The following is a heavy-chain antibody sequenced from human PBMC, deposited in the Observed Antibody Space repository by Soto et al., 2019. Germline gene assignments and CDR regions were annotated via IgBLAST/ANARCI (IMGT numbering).Heavy chain of an antibody. CDR1: GFTFSSSA. J-gene: IGHJ4*02. V-gene: IGHV3-23*01. CDR2: ISGSGGST. Sequence: PGGSLRLSCAASGFTFSSSAMSWVLQAPGKGLEWVSAISGSGGSTYYADSVKGRFTISRDNSKNTLYLQMNSLRAEDTAVYYCAKLKLTPINHFDYWGQGTLVTVSS. CDR3: AKLKLTPINHFDY.